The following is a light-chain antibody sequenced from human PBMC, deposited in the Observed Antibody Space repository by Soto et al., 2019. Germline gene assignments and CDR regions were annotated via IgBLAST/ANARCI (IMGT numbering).Light chain of an antibody. V-gene: IGKV1-9*01. CDR2: GAF. CDR1: QGISNY. Sequence: IQLTQSPSSLSASIGDRVTITCRVSQGISNYLAWYQQKPGKAPKLLIYGAFTLQSGVPSRFNGSGSGTDFTLTISSLQPEDLATYYCQQLNNFPPFTFGPGTKVDLK. CDR3: QQLNNFPPFT. J-gene: IGKJ3*01.